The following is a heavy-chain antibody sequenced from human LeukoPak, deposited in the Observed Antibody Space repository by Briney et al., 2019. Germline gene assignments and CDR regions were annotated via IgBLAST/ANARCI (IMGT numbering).Heavy chain of an antibody. Sequence: GGSLRLSCEASGFSFSSHAMHWVRQAPGKGLEWVSSITSTRSDIYYADSVKGRFTISRDNARNSLFLQMNSLRAEDTAVYYCGRVLVATTLASENWLDPWGQGTLVTVSS. V-gene: IGHV3-21*01. CDR2: ITSTRSDI. J-gene: IGHJ5*02. CDR3: GRVLVATTLASENWLDP. CDR1: GFSFSSHA. D-gene: IGHD5-12*01.